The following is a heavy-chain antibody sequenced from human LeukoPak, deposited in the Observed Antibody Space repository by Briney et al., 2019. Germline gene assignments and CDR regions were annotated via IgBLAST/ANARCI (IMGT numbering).Heavy chain of an antibody. CDR2: ISWNSGSI. J-gene: IGHJ5*02. V-gene: IGHV3-9*01. CDR1: GFTFDDYA. Sequence: GRSLRLSCAASGFTFDDYAMHWVRQAPGKGLEWVSGISWNSGSIGYADSVKGRFTISRDNAKNSLYLQMNSLRAEDTAVYYCARLNYDILTGLNWFDPWGQGTLVTVSS. CDR3: ARLNYDILTGLNWFDP. D-gene: IGHD3-9*01.